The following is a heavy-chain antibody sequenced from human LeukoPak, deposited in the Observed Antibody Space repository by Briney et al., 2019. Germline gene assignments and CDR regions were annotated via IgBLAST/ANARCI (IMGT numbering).Heavy chain of an antibody. CDR3: ARPYYYDSSAPLDDAFDI. CDR2: IIPIFGTA. CDR1: GGTFSSYA. D-gene: IGHD3-22*01. V-gene: IGHV1-69*13. J-gene: IGHJ3*02. Sequence: SVKVSCRASGGTFSSYAISWVRQAPGQGLEWMGGIIPIFGTANYAQKFQGRVTITADESTSTAYMELSSLRSEDTAVYYCARPYYYDSSAPLDDAFDIWGQGTMVTVSS.